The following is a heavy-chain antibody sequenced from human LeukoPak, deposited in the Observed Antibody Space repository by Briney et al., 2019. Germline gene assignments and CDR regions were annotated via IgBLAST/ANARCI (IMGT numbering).Heavy chain of an antibody. Sequence: SETLSLTCTVSGGSISSSSYYWGWIRQPPGKGLGWIGSLYYSGSTYYNPSLKSRVTISVDTSKNQLSLKLSSVTAGGTAIYYCARRVLLWFGESQYYFDYWGQGTLVTVSS. CDR3: ARRVLLWFGESQYYFDY. CDR1: GGSISSSSYY. V-gene: IGHV4-39*01. J-gene: IGHJ4*02. D-gene: IGHD3-10*01. CDR2: LYYSGST.